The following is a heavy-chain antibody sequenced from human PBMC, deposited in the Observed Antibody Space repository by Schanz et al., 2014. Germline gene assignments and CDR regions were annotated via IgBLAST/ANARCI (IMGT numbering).Heavy chain of an antibody. CDR2: ISGSGGST. Sequence: EVQLAESGGGLVQPGGSLRLSCAASGFTFTNYAMSWVRQAPGKGLEWVIVISGSGGSTYYADSVRGRFTMSRDNSKNTVHLQMSSLRVEDTAVYYCARVDSSGYFFDNWGQGTRVTVSS. CDR3: ARVDSSGYFFDN. D-gene: IGHD3-22*01. V-gene: IGHV3-23*04. CDR1: GFTFTNYA. J-gene: IGHJ4*02.